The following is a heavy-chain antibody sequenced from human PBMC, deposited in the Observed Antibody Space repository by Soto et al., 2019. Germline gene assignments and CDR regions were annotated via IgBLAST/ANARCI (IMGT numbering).Heavy chain of an antibody. CDR1: GYTFTTFG. CDR3: ARDPTIFGVVQNYGMDV. Sequence: ASVKVSCKASGYTFTTFGIRWVRQAPGQGLEWMGWISAYNGYTNYAQKLQGRVTMTTDTSTSTAYMELRSLRSDDTAVYYCARDPTIFGVVQNYGMDVWGQGTTVTVSS. D-gene: IGHD3-3*01. J-gene: IGHJ6*02. CDR2: ISAYNGYT. V-gene: IGHV1-18*01.